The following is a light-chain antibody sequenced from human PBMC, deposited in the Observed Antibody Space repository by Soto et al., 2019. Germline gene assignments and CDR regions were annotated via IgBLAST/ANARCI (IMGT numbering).Light chain of an antibody. CDR2: DAS. J-gene: IGKJ1*01. CDR3: QHYGSSPTT. Sequence: EIVLTQSPGTLSLSPGERTTLSCRASQSVSSNYLAWYQQKPGQAPRLLIYDASSRATGIPDRFSGSGSGTVFTLTINRLEPEDFAVYYCQHYGSSPTTFGQGTKVEIK. CDR1: QSVSSNY. V-gene: IGKV3-20*01.